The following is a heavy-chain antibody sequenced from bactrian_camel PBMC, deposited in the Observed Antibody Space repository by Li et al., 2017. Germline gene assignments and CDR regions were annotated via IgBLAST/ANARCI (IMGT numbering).Heavy chain of an antibody. J-gene: IGHJ4*01. D-gene: IGHD8*01. V-gene: IGHV3S57*01. CDR3: AARRHGECYFWANNWSRATWYDH. CDR1: GWTYSSYC. Sequence: HVQLVESRGGSVQAGGSTRLSCAISGWTYSSYCMGWFRQAPGKEREVEALVGSDGRTNYADSVKGRFTLSKDGDKDTQYLQMNSLKPEDTAMYYCAARRHGECYFWANNWSRATWYDHWGRGTQVTVS. CDR2: VGSDGRT.